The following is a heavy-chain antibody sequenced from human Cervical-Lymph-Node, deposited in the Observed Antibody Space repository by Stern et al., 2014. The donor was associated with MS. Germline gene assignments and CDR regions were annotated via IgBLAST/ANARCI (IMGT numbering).Heavy chain of an antibody. V-gene: IGHV4-61*03. D-gene: IGHD3-22*01. CDR1: GGSVSSGSYY. CDR3: ARDSRGYYLHFDY. Sequence: QVQLQESGPGLVKPSETLSLTCTVSGGSVSSGSYYWSWIRQRPGKGLEGIGNIYYSGSTNDHPSLKRRVTISVDQCQNHSSLTLSSVTAADTAVYYCARDSRGYYLHFDYWGQGTLVTVSS. CDR2: IYYSGST. J-gene: IGHJ4*02.